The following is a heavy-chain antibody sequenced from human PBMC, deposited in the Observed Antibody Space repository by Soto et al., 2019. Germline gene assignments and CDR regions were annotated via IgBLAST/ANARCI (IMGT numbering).Heavy chain of an antibody. CDR2: IDWDDDK. CDR1: GFSLITSGMF. CDR3: ARISEMATIGVFDY. J-gene: IGHJ4*02. D-gene: IGHD5-12*01. V-gene: IGHV2-70*01. Sequence: SGPTLVNPTQTLTLTCTFSGFSLITSGMFVSWIRQPPGNALEWLALIDWDDDKYYSTSLKTRLTISKDTSKNQVVLTMTNMDPVDTATYYCARISEMATIGVFDYWGQGTLVTV.